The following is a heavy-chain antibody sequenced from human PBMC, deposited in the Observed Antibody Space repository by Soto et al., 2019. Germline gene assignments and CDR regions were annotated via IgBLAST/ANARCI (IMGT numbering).Heavy chain of an antibody. CDR1: GGSISSSSYY. Sequence: SETLSLTCTVSGGSISSSSYYWGWIRQPPGKGLEWIGSIYYSGSTYYNPSLKIRFTISVDTSKNSFSLKLSSVTAADTAVYYCARRVGGYFDYWGQGTLVTVSS. V-gene: IGHV4-39*01. D-gene: IGHD3-16*01. CDR3: ARRVGGYFDY. CDR2: IYYSGST. J-gene: IGHJ4*02.